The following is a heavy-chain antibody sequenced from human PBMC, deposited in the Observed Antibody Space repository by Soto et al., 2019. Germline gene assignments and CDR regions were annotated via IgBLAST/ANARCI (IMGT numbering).Heavy chain of an antibody. D-gene: IGHD3-3*01. V-gene: IGHV1-69*06. CDR2: LIPSFGPA. CDR1: GDTFSSSS. CDR3: ASNTFPYYDFWSGYYNYYYGMDV. J-gene: IGHJ6*02. Sequence: SVKVSCKASGDTFSSSSINWVRQAPGQGLEWLGGLIPSFGPANYAQKFQGRVTITADKSTSTAYMELSSLRSEDTAVYYCASNTFPYYDFWSGYYNYYYGMDVWGQGTTVTVSS.